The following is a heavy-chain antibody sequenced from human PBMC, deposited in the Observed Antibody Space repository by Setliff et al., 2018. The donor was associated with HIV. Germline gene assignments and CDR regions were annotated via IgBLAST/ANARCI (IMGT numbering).Heavy chain of an antibody. CDR3: ARGKVLRGNTLYY. J-gene: IGHJ4*02. D-gene: IGHD3-16*01. Sequence: ASVKVSCKASGYTFINYDIYWVRQTTGQGLEWMGWMNPDSGNTGYAQKFQGRATMTRNTSISTAYMDLSSLRSEDTAVYYCARGKVLRGNTLYYWGQGTLVTVSS. CDR2: MNPDSGNT. V-gene: IGHV1-8*02. CDR1: GYTFINYD.